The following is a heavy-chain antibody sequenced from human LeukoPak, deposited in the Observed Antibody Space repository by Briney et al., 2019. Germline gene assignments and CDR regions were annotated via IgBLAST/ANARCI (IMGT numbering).Heavy chain of an antibody. CDR3: VKVEGSSWSIDY. Sequence: GGSLRLSCSASGFTFSGYAMHWVRQAPGKGLEYVSAISSNGGSTYYADSVKGRFTTSRDNSKNTLYLQMSSLRAEDTAVYYCVKVEGSSWSIDYWGQGTLVTVSS. V-gene: IGHV3-64D*06. CDR1: GFTFSGYA. D-gene: IGHD6-13*01. J-gene: IGHJ4*02. CDR2: ISSNGGST.